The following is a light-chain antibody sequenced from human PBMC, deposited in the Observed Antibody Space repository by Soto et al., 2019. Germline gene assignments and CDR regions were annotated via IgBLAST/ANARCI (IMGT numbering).Light chain of an antibody. V-gene: IGKV3-20*01. J-gene: IGKJ2*01. CDR2: GAS. CDR1: QSVSSNY. CDR3: LQYSGSSYT. Sequence: ESVLTQSPGTLSLSPGERATLSCRASQSVSSNYLAWYQQKPGQAPRLLIYGASTRATGIPDRFSGSGSGTDFTLTISRLEPEDSATYYCLQYSGSSYTFGQGTRVEIK.